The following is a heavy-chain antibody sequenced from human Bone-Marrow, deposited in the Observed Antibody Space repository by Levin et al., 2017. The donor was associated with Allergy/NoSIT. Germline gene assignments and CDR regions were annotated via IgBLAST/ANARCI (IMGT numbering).Heavy chain of an antibody. CDR1: GYTFTGYY. Sequence: ASVKVSCKASGYTFTGYYMHWVRQAPGQGLEWMGWINPNSGGTNYAQKFQGRVTMTRDTSISTAYMELSRLRSDDTAVYYCARVNSSGWSRDYDYGMDGWGQGTTVTVSS. V-gene: IGHV1-2*02. CDR2: INPNSGGT. D-gene: IGHD6-19*01. CDR3: ARVNSSGWSRDYDYGMDG. J-gene: IGHJ6*02.